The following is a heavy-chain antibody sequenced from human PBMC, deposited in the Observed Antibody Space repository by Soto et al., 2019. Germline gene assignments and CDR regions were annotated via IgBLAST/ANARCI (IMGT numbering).Heavy chain of an antibody. CDR1: GGTFSSYT. J-gene: IGHJ6*03. V-gene: IGHV1-69*04. CDR3: ARDREYDFWSGYYPEDYYYYMDV. CDR2: IIPILGIA. Sequence: SVKVSCKASGGTFSSYTISWVRQAPGQGLEWMGRIIPILGIANYAQKFQGRVTITADKSTSTAYMELSSLRSEDTAVYYCARDREYDFWSGYYPEDYYYYMDVWGKGTTVTVSS. D-gene: IGHD3-3*01.